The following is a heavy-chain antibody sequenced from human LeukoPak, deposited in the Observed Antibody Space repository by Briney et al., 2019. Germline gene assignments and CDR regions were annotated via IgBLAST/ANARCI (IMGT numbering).Heavy chain of an antibody. J-gene: IGHJ4*02. CDR1: GGSISSSSYY. V-gene: IGHV4-39*01. CDR3: ARVEGVYSSSWYVDY. D-gene: IGHD6-13*01. CDR2: IYYSGNI. Sequence: SETLSLTCTVSGGSISSSSYYWGWIRQPPGKGLEWIGSIYYSGNIYYNPSLKSRVTISVDTSKNQFSLKLSSVTAADTAVYYCARVEGVYSSSWYVDYWGQGTLVTVSS.